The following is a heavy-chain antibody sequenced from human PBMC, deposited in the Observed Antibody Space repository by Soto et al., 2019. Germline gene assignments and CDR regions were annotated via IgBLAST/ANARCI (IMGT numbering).Heavy chain of an antibody. CDR1: GFTFSSYA. CDR3: ARSKMATTQYYFDY. CDR2: ISYDGSNK. J-gene: IGHJ4*02. Sequence: PGGSLRLSCAVSGFTFSSYAMHWVRQAPGKGLEWVAVISYDGSNKYYADSVKGRFTISRDNSKNTPYLQMNSLRAEDTAVYYCARSKMATTQYYFDYWGQGTLVTVS. V-gene: IGHV3-30-3*01. D-gene: IGHD5-12*01.